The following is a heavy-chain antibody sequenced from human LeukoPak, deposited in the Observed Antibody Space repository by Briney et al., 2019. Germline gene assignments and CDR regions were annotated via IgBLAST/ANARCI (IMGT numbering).Heavy chain of an antibody. CDR1: GFSFTDYP. CDR2: IRTTAKDA. J-gene: IGHJ4*02. D-gene: IGHD3-9*01. CDR3: ATDLRYAFDY. Sequence: GGSLRLSCATSGFSFTDYPMDWVRQAPGKGLEWISNIRTTAKDAKYASYTDYVKGRVTISKDDGKNTLYLHMNSLRDDDTVVYYGATDLRYAFDYWGQGILVTVSS. V-gene: IGHV3-48*02.